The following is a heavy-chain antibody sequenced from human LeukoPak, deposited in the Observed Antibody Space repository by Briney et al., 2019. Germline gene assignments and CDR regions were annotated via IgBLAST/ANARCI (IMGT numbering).Heavy chain of an antibody. J-gene: IGHJ4*02. Sequence: PGGSLRLSCAASGFTFDDYGMSWVRQAPGKGLEWVSDINWNGGSTGYADSVKGRFTISRDNAKNSLYLQMNSLRAEDTALYYCATLYDFWSGYYPNWGQGTLVTVSS. CDR2: INWNGGST. V-gene: IGHV3-20*04. D-gene: IGHD3-3*01. CDR3: ATLYDFWSGYYPN. CDR1: GFTFDDYG.